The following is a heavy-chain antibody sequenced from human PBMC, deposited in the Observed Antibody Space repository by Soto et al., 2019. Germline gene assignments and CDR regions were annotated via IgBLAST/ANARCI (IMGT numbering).Heavy chain of an antibody. J-gene: IGHJ5*02. CDR3: AVTTGLYSSSSWFDP. D-gene: IGHD6-6*01. Sequence: GASVKVSCKASGGTFSSYAISWVRQAPGQGLEWMGGIIPIFGTANYAQKFQGRVTITADESTSTAYMELSSLRSEDTAVYYCAVTTGLYSSSSWFDPWGQGXLVTVSS. CDR1: GGTFSSYA. V-gene: IGHV1-69*13. CDR2: IIPIFGTA.